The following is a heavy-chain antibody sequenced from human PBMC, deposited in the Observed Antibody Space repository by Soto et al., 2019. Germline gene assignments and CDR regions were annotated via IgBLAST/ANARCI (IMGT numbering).Heavy chain of an antibody. J-gene: IGHJ6*02. V-gene: IGHV5-51*01. CDR3: ARYWHSYSLNYYRGMDV. CDR1: GYNFATDW. D-gene: IGHD5-18*01. Sequence: GESLKISCKGSGYNFATDWIGWVRQVSGKGLEWMGIIYPADSDTRYSPSSQGQVTISADKSISTAYLQWSSLKASDTAMYYCARYWHSYSLNYYRGMDVWGQGTTVTVSS. CDR2: IYPADSDT.